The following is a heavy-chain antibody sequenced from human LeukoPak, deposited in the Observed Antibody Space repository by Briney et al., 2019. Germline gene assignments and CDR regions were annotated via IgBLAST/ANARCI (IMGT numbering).Heavy chain of an antibody. D-gene: IGHD6-19*01. CDR1: GFTVSSNY. V-gene: IGHV3-53*01. J-gene: IGHJ4*02. CDR3: ARISSSGFDY. Sequence: PGGSLRLSCAASGFTVSSNYMSWVRQAPGKGLEWVSVIYSGGATYYADSVKGRFTISRDHSKNTVYLQMNSLKAEDSAVYYCARISSSGFDYWGQGTLVTVSS. CDR2: IYSGGAT.